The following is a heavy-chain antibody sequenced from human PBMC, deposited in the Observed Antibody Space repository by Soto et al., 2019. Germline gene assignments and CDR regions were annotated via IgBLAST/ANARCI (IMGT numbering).Heavy chain of an antibody. D-gene: IGHD1-26*01. CDR1: GFTFSSYA. Sequence: EVQLLESGGDLVQPGGSLRLSCAASGFTFSSYAMNWVRQAPGKGLEWVSAISGSGGNTFYADPVKGRFTISRDNSKNTLCLQMHSLRAEDTAIYYCAMLNSGSYSYHGMDVWGQGTTVTVSS. V-gene: IGHV3-23*01. CDR2: ISGSGGNT. J-gene: IGHJ6*02. CDR3: AMLNSGSYSYHGMDV.